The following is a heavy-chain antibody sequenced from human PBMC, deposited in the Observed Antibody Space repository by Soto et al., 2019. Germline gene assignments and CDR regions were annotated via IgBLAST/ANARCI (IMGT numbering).Heavy chain of an antibody. CDR3: ARIIQLWSIYYFDY. Sequence: SGPTLVNPTETLTLTCTVSGFSLSNARMGVSWIRQPPGKALEWLAHIFSNDEKSYSTSLKSRLTISKDTSKSQVVLTMTNMDPVDTATYYCARIIQLWSIYYFDYWGQGTRVTVSS. D-gene: IGHD5-18*01. J-gene: IGHJ4*02. V-gene: IGHV2-26*01. CDR1: GFSLSNARMG. CDR2: IFSNDEK.